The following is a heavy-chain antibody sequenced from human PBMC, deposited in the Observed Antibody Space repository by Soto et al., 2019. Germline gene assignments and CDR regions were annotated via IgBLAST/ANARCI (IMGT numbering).Heavy chain of an antibody. CDR2: IYYSGST. CDR3: ARDSPRQLVSGYYGMDV. D-gene: IGHD6-6*01. V-gene: IGHV4-30-4*01. CDR1: GGSISSGDYY. J-gene: IGHJ6*02. Sequence: QVRLQESGPGLVKPSQTLSLTCTVSGGSISSGDYYWSWIRQPPGKGLEWIGYIYYSGSTYYNPSLKSRVTISVDTSKNQFSLKLSSVTAADTAVYYCARDSPRQLVSGYYGMDVWGQGTTVTVSS.